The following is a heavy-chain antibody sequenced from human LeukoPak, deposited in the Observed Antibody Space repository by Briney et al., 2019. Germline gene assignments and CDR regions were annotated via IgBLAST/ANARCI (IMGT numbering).Heavy chain of an antibody. Sequence: PAETLSLTCTVSGDSISRSRYYWGWIRQPPGKGLEWIGYIYYSGSTNYNPSLKSRVTISVDTSKSQFSLKLSSVTAADTAVYYCASGGCTNGVCNGMDVWGQGTTVTVSS. CDR1: GDSISRSRYY. V-gene: IGHV4-61*05. CDR3: ASGGCTNGVCNGMDV. J-gene: IGHJ6*02. D-gene: IGHD2-8*01. CDR2: IYYSGST.